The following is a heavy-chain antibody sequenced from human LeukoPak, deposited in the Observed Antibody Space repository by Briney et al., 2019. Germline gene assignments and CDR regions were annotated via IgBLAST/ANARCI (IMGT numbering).Heavy chain of an antibody. D-gene: IGHD3-22*01. Sequence: GGSLRLSCAASGFTFSRYWMHWVRQAPGKGLVWVSRINSDGSSTTYADSVKGRFTISRDNAKNTLYLQMNSLRAEDTAVYYCAKERRNYYDSSGYSMGIYFDYWGQGTLVTVSS. CDR1: GFTFSRYW. V-gene: IGHV3-74*01. CDR2: INSDGSST. J-gene: IGHJ4*02. CDR3: AKERRNYYDSSGYSMGIYFDY.